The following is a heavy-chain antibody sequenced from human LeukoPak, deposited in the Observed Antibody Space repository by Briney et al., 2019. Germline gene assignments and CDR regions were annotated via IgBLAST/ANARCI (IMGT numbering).Heavy chain of an antibody. D-gene: IGHD3-22*01. CDR3: ASGYFYDSSGPLLGF. Sequence: GASVKVSCKASGYTFTTYYMHWVRQAPGQGLEWMGMINPSSGGTSYAQNFQGRVTMTRDTTTSTDYMELRSLRSDATAVYACASGYFYDSSGPLLGFWGQGTLVTVS. CDR1: GYTFTTYY. CDR2: INPSSGGT. J-gene: IGHJ4*02. V-gene: IGHV1-46*01.